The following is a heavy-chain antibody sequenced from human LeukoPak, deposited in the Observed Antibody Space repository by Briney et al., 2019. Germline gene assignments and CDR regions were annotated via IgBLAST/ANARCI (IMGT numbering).Heavy chain of an antibody. V-gene: IGHV3-21*01. CDR3: AREPYYYDSSGKD. CDR2: ISSSSSYI. J-gene: IGHJ4*02. D-gene: IGHD3-22*01. Sequence: GGSLRVSCAASGFTFSSYSMNWVRQAPGNGLEWVSSISSSSSYIYYADSVKGRFTISRDNAKNSLYLQMNSLRAEDTAVYYCAREPYYYDSSGKDWGQGTLVTVSS. CDR1: GFTFSSYS.